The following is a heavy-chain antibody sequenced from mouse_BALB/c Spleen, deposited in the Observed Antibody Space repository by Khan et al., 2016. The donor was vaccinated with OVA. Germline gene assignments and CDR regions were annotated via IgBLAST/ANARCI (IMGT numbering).Heavy chain of an antibody. J-gene: IGHJ3*01. CDR2: IWAGGST. V-gene: IGHV2-9*02. Sequence: VQLQESGPGLVAPSQTLSITCTVSGFSLANYGIHWVRQSPGKGLEWLGVIWAGGSTNHNSALMSRLSISKDNTKSQVCLKMNSLQTDDTGMYYCARAFYSGAWFAYWGQGTLVTVSA. D-gene: IGHD1-1*01. CDR3: ARAFYSGAWFAY. CDR1: GFSLANYG.